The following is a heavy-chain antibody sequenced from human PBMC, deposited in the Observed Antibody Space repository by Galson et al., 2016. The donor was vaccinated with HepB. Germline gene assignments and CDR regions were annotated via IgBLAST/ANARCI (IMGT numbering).Heavy chain of an antibody. J-gene: IGHJ5*02. D-gene: IGHD3-9*01. V-gene: IGHV4-31*11. CDR3: ARASHYNILTGLDT. CDR2: IGYSGDL. CDR1: GGSVRSGGFY. Sequence: LSLTCAVSGGSVRSGGFYWNWVRHHPGKGLEWIGYIGYSGDLLYNPSLKGRAVISLEASTNRFYLKLTSVTVADTAAYFCARASHYNILTGLDTWGQGTLLSVSS.